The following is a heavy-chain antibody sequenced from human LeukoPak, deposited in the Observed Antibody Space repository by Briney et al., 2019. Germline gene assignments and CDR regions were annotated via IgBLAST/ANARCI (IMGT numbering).Heavy chain of an antibody. V-gene: IGHV3-30*18. CDR2: ISYDGSNK. CDR1: GFTFSSYG. J-gene: IGHJ4*02. D-gene: IGHD2-21*02. Sequence: GGSLRLSCAASGFTFSSYGMHWVRQAPGKGLEWVAVISYDGSNKYYADSVKGRFTISRDNSKNTLYLQMNSLRAEDTAVYYCAKVSSGYCGGDCYSLDYWGQGTLVTVSS. CDR3: AKVSSGYCGGDCYSLDY.